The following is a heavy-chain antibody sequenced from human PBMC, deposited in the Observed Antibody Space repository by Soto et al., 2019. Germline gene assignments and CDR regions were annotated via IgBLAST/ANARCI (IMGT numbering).Heavy chain of an antibody. CDR1: GFTLSDYS. Sequence: EVQLVESGGGLVQPGGSLKLSCAASGFTLSDYSMNWVRQAPGKGLEWVSYISPKTGNTYYADSVNGRFIISRDTAKNSVYLQMNSLGDEHTAVYYCARSNYAYDYWGQATLISVSP. CDR2: ISPKTGNT. D-gene: IGHD1-7*01. J-gene: IGHJ4*02. V-gene: IGHV3-48*02. CDR3: ARSNYAYDY.